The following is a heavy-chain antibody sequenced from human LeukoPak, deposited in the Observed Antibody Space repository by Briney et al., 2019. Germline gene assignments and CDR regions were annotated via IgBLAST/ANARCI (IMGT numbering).Heavy chain of an antibody. CDR2: ISSSGNYI. CDR3: AGHPAEMNTL. CDR1: GFTFNNYA. Sequence: PGWSLRLSCAASGFTFNNYAMNWVRQAPGKGLGWVSSISSSGNYIYYADSMRGRFTISRDNAKNSVYLQMSSLRAEDTAVYYCAGHPAEMNTLWGQGTLVTVSS. J-gene: IGHJ4*02. D-gene: IGHD5-24*01. V-gene: IGHV3-21*01.